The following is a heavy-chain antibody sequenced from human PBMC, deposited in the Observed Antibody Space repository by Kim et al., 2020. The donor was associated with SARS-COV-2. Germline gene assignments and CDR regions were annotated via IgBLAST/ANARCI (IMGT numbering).Heavy chain of an antibody. CDR3: ARRGLHLGQLSLFPYYYCGMDV. CDR1: GGSISSSSYY. Sequence: SETLSLTCTVSGGSISSSSYYWGWIRQPPGKGLEWIGSIYYSGSTYYNPSLKSRVTISVDTSKNQFSLKLSSVTAADTAVYYCARRGLHLGQLSLFPYYYCGMDVWGQGTTVTVSS. J-gene: IGHJ6*02. V-gene: IGHV4-39*01. CDR2: IYYSGST. D-gene: IGHD3-16*02.